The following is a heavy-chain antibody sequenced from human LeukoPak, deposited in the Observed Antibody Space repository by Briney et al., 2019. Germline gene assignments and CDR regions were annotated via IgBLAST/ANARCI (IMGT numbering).Heavy chain of an antibody. D-gene: IGHD3-22*01. CDR2: MSYDGATK. V-gene: IGHV3-30*03. J-gene: IGHJ5*02. CDR3: TREDYGDTSAYFLS. Sequence: PVRSLRLSCAASRFIFNGYGMHWVRQAPGKGLEWVAVMSYDGATKYYADSVKGRFTISRDSSKNTLYLQMNSLRVEDTAVYYCTREDYGDTSAYFLSWGQGTLVTVSS. CDR1: RFIFNGYG.